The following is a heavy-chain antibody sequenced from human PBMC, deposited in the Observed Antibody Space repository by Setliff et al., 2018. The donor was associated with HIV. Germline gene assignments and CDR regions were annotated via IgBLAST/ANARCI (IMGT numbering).Heavy chain of an antibody. V-gene: IGHV4-59*01. CDR3: ASSNYRFVYFDY. CDR1: GGSISSYY. J-gene: IGHJ4*02. D-gene: IGHD1-7*01. CDR2: IYYSGST. Sequence: SETLSLTCTVSGGSISSYYWSWIRQPPGKGLEWIGYIYYSGSTNYNPSLKSRVTISADTSKNQFSLKLSSVTAADTAVYYCASSNYRFVYFDYWGQGTLVTVSS.